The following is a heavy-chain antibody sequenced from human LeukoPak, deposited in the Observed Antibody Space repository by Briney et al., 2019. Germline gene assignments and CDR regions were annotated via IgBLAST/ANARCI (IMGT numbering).Heavy chain of an antibody. V-gene: IGHV3-9*03. CDR1: GFTFDDYA. J-gene: IGHJ4*02. CDR2: ISWNSGSI. Sequence: PGRSLRLSCAASGFTFDDYAMHWVRQAPGKGLEWVSGISWNSGSIGYADSVKGRFTISRDNAKNSLYLQMNSLRAEDMALYYCAKATPSSGWYGGSYYFDYWGQGTLVTVSS. D-gene: IGHD6-19*01. CDR3: AKATPSSGWYGGSYYFDY.